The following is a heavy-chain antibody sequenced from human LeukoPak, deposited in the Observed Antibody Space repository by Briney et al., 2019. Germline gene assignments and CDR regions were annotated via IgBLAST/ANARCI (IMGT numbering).Heavy chain of an antibody. Sequence: PSETLSLTCTVSGGSISNSYYYWGWIRQPPGKGLEWIGSIDYSGSTYYNPSLKSRVTISVDTSKNQFSLKLSSVTAADTAVHYCARLHYYDSSGYYYRFDYWGQGTLVTVSS. CDR1: GGSISNSYYY. CDR3: ARLHYYDSSGYYYRFDY. D-gene: IGHD3-22*01. V-gene: IGHV4-39*01. CDR2: IDYSGST. J-gene: IGHJ4*02.